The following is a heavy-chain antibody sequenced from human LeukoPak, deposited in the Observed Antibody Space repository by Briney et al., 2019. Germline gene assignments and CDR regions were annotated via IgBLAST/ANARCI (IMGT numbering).Heavy chain of an antibody. V-gene: IGHV4-4*03. Sequence: PPETLSLTCTVSLDSTTSNFRSWVRQPPGKGLEWIGGIHRSGSPNNNPSLQRRVAISIDRSRNQIGLELSSVTAPDTAVYYCARGILGGFTPGAYWGQGTLVTVSS. CDR1: LDSTTSNF. CDR3: ARGILGGFTPGAY. CDR2: IHRSGSP. J-gene: IGHJ4*02. D-gene: IGHD3-10*01.